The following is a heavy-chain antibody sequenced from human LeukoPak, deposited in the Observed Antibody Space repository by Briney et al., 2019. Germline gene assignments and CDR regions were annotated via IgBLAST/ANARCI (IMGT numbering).Heavy chain of an antibody. Sequence: ASVKVSCKASGYTFTGYYMHWVRQAPGQGLEWMGWINPNSGGTNYAQKFQGRVTMTRDTSISTAYMELSRLRSDDTAVYYCARSLPFSPRYYFDYWGQGTLVTVSS. J-gene: IGHJ4*02. D-gene: IGHD1-26*01. CDR2: INPNSGGT. CDR1: GYTFTGYY. CDR3: ARSLPFSPRYYFDY. V-gene: IGHV1-2*02.